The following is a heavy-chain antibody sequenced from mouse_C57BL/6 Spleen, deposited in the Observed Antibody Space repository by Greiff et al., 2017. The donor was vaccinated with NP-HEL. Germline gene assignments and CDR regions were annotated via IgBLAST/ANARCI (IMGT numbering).Heavy chain of an antibody. CDR1: GYTFTDYY. V-gene: IGHV1-19*01. Sequence: EVQLQQSGPVLVKPGASVKMSCKASGYTFTDYYMNWVKQSHGKSLEWIGVINPYNGGTSYNQKFKGKATLTVDKSSSTAYMELNSLTSEDSAVYYCARKGTGYFDYWGQGTTLTVSS. CDR3: ARKGTGYFDY. D-gene: IGHD3-3*01. J-gene: IGHJ2*01. CDR2: INPYNGGT.